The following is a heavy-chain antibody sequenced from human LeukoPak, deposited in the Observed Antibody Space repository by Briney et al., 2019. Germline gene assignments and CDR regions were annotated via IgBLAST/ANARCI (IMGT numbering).Heavy chain of an antibody. J-gene: IGHJ4*02. D-gene: IGHD6-13*01. CDR1: GGSISSSSYY. V-gene: IGHV4-39*07. Sequence: PSETLSLTCTVSGGSISSSSYYWAWIRQPPGKGLEWIGSIYYSGNTYYNPSLKSRVTISVDTSKNQFSLNLSSVTAADTAVYYCARGPSPNSWADYWGQGTLVTVSS. CDR3: ARGPSPNSWADY. CDR2: IYYSGNT.